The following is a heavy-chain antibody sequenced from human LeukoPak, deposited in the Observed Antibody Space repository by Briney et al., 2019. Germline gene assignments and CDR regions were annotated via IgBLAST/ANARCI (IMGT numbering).Heavy chain of an antibody. CDR1: GGSISSCDYY. V-gene: IGHV4-30-4*01. Sequence: SQTLSLTCTVSGGSISSCDYYWSRIRQPPGKGLEWSGYIYCSGIPYYNPSLKRRVTISVDTYKNQYSLKLSSVTAADTAVYYCARGPDRIAMIVTARGWFDPWGQGTLVTVSS. CDR2: IYCSGIP. CDR3: ARGPDRIAMIVTARGWFDP. D-gene: IGHD3-22*01. J-gene: IGHJ5*02.